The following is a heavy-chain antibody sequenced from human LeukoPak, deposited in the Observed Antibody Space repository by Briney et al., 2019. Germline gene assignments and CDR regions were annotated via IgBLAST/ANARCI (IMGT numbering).Heavy chain of an antibody. V-gene: IGHV3-74*01. J-gene: IGHJ4*02. CDR1: GFTFSSYW. CDR2: ITNDGRIT. Sequence: PGGSLRLPCAASGFTFSSYWMHWVRQAPGKGLVWVSRITNDGRITSSADSVKGRFTISRDNANNTLYLQMTSLRAEDTAMYYCARGDSRTFAYWGQGTLVTVSS. D-gene: IGHD4-11*01. CDR3: ARGDSRTFAY.